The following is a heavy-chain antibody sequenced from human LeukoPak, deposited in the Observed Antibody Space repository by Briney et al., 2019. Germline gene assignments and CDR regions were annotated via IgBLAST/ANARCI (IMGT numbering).Heavy chain of an antibody. D-gene: IGHD4/OR15-4a*01. CDR2: IYPGDSDT. Sequence: GESLKISWKASGYSFTRYWIAWVRQMPGKGLEWMGMIYPGDSDTRYGPSFQGQVTISADKSITTAYLQWSSLKASDTAMYYCARGAVSYYFDYWGQGALVTVSS. CDR3: ARGAVSYYFDY. V-gene: IGHV5-51*06. CDR1: GYSFTRYW. J-gene: IGHJ4*02.